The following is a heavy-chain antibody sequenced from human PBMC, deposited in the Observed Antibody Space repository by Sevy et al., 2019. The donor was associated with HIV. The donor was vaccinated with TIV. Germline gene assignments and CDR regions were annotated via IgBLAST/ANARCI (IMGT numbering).Heavy chain of an antibody. D-gene: IGHD3-16*02. V-gene: IGHV4-59*01. CDR2: IYYSGST. J-gene: IGHJ4*02. CDR1: GGSISGYY. Sequence: SETLSLTCTVSGGSISGYYWSWIRQPPGKGLEWIGYIYYSGSTNYNPSLKNRVTMSVDTSKNQFSLKMSSVTAADTAVYYWSRPPVIMITSGGVIALRQFDFWGQGTLVTVSS. CDR3: SRPPVIMITSGGVIALRQFDF.